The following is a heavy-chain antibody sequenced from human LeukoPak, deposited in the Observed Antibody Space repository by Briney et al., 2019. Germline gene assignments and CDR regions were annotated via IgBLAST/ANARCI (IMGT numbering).Heavy chain of an antibody. CDR1: GFTFSSYS. J-gene: IGHJ4*02. D-gene: IGHD6-19*01. CDR3: ARVIGSGWYLSLGD. Sequence: GGSLRLSCAASGFTFSSYSMNWVRQAPGKGLEWVSSISSSSSYIYYADSVKGRFTISRDNAKNSLYLQMNSLRAEDTAVYYCARVIGSGWYLSLGDWGQGTLVTVSS. V-gene: IGHV3-21*01. CDR2: ISSSSSYI.